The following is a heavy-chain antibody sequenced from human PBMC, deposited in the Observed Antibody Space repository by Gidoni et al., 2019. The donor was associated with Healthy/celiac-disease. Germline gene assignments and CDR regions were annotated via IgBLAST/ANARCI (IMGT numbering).Heavy chain of an antibody. CDR2: FDTENGET. J-gene: IGHJ4*02. D-gene: IGHD6-19*01. V-gene: IGHV1-24*01. CDR3: ATDPPYSSGWYYFDY. CDR1: GYTRTELS. Sequence: VQLVQSGAEVKKPGSSVKVSCKVSGYTRTELSMPWVRQAPGKGLEWMGGFDTENGETIYAQKFQGRVTMTEDTSTDTAYMELSSLRSEETAVYYCATDPPYSSGWYYFDYWGQGTLVTVSS.